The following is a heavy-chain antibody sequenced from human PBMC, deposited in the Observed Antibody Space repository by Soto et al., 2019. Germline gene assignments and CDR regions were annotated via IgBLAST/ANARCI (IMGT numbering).Heavy chain of an antibody. CDR3: ASCFDATGYYYFTY. Sequence: GGSLRLSCAASGFTFSSYEMNWVRQAPGKGLEWIAYISSSGSTIYYADSVKGRFTISRDNAKKSLYLQMNSLGAEDTAVYYCASCFDATGYYYFTYWGQGTPVTVSS. CDR1: GFTFSSYE. J-gene: IGHJ4*02. V-gene: IGHV3-48*03. D-gene: IGHD3-9*01. CDR2: ISSSGSTI.